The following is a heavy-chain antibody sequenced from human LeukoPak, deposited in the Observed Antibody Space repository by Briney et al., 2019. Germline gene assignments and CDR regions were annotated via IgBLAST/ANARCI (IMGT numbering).Heavy chain of an antibody. CDR1: GFTFSNYW. V-gene: IGHV3-7*01. CDR3: ASSRYYYGLGSSPPFDY. D-gene: IGHD3-10*01. Sequence: PGGSLRLSCAASGFTFSNYWMTWVRQGPGKGLEWVANIKQDGSERYYVDAVKGRFIISRDNAKNSLYLQMNNLGAEDTAVYYCASSRYYYGLGSSPPFDYWGQGDLVIVSS. J-gene: IGHJ4*02. CDR2: IKQDGSER.